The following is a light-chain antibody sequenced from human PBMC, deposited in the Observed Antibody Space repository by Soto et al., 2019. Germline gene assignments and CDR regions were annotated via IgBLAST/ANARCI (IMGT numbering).Light chain of an antibody. CDR1: QSISSY. J-gene: IGKJ2*01. CDR2: AAS. Sequence: DLQMTQSPSSLSASVGDGVTITCRASQSISSYLNWYQQKPGKAPKLLIYAASSLQSGVPSRFSGGGSGTDFTLTISSLQPEDFATYYCQQSFITPYTFGQGTKLEI. V-gene: IGKV1-39*01. CDR3: QQSFITPYT.